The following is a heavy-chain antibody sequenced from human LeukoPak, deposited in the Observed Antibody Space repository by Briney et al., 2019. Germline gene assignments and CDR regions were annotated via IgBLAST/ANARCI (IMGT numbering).Heavy chain of an antibody. Sequence: SETLSLTCTVSGGSIRSGSYYWSWIRQPAGKGLEWIGRIYTSGSTNYNPSLKSRVTISVDTSKNQFSLKLSSVTAADTAVYYCARVPLTTVVTDAFDIWGQGTMVTVSS. J-gene: IGHJ3*02. CDR3: ARVPLTTVVTDAFDI. CDR1: GGSIRSGSYY. V-gene: IGHV4-61*02. D-gene: IGHD4-23*01. CDR2: IYTSGST.